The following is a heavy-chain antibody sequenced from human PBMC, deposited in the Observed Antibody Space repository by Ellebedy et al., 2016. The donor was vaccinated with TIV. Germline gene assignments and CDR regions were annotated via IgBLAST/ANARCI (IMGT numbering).Heavy chain of an antibody. CDR3: ARGSVLGSGGMDV. Sequence: ASVKVSCKASGYTFTGYYMHWVRQAPGQGLEWMGRIIPILGIANYAQKFQGRVTITADKSTSTAYMELSSLRSEDTAVYYCARGSVLGSGGMDVWGQGTTVTVSS. D-gene: IGHD3-10*01. CDR1: GYTFTGYY. J-gene: IGHJ6*02. CDR2: IIPILGIA. V-gene: IGHV1-69*04.